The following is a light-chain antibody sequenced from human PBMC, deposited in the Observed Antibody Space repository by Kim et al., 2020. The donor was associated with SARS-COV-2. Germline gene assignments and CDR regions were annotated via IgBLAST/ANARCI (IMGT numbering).Light chain of an antibody. CDR3: LISHSGEEV. Sequence: PGGTATPPCGSSTGTVTSGHYPIWFQQKPGQAPRTLIFDTNNKQSWTPARFSGSLLGGKAALTLSGAQPEDEAEYYCLISHSGEEVFGTGTKVTVL. CDR2: DTN. CDR1: TGTVTSGHY. J-gene: IGLJ1*01. V-gene: IGLV7-46*01.